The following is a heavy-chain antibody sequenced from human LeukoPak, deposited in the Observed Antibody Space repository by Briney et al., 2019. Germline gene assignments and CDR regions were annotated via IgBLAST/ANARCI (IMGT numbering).Heavy chain of an antibody. J-gene: IGHJ1*01. V-gene: IGHV4-39*01. Sequence: KPSETLSLTCTVSGGSISSSSLYWGWIRQSPGKGLEWIGNIYYSGSTYYNPSLKSRVTISVDSSRNQFSLQMNSVTAADTAIYFRMAHGNSGGYTRHWGQGTLVTVSS. CDR1: GGSISSSSLY. CDR2: IYYSGST. D-gene: IGHD5-18*01. CDR3: MAHGNSGGYTRH.